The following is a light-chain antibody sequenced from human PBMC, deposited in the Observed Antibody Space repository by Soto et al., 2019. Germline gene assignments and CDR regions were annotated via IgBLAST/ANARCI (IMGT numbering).Light chain of an antibody. CDR3: CSYAGTYTFYV. J-gene: IGLJ1*01. CDR2: DVS. CDR1: SSDVGGYNY. Sequence: QSVLTQPRSVSGSPGQSVTISCTGTSSDVGGYNYVSWYQQYPGTAPKLMIYDVSLRPSGVPDRFSGSKSGNTASLTISGLQAEDEADYYCCSYAGTYTFYVFGSGTKVPVL. V-gene: IGLV2-11*01.